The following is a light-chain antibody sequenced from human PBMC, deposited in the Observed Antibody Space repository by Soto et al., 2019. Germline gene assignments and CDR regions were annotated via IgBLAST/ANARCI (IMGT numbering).Light chain of an antibody. V-gene: IGKV1-39*01. CDR2: AAS. CDR3: QQYNNWPPLT. Sequence: MQLNQSPSSLSASVGARVALTCLARQSISSYLNWYQQKPGKAPKLLIYAASSLQSGVPSRFSGSGSGTDFTLTISSLQSEDFAVYYCQQYNNWPPLTFGGGTMVDIK. CDR1: QSISSY. J-gene: IGKJ4*01.